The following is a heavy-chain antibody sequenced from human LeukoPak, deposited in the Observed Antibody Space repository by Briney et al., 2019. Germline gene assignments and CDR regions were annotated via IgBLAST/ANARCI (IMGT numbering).Heavy chain of an antibody. Sequence: GGSLRLSCAASGFTSSSYAMSWVRQAPGKGLEWVSAISGSGGSTYYADSVKGRFTISRDNSKNTLYLQMNSLRAEDTAVYYCAKGSGSYGTFDYWGQGTLVTVSS. D-gene: IGHD1-26*01. CDR3: AKGSGSYGTFDY. V-gene: IGHV3-23*01. J-gene: IGHJ4*02. CDR1: GFTSSSYA. CDR2: ISGSGGST.